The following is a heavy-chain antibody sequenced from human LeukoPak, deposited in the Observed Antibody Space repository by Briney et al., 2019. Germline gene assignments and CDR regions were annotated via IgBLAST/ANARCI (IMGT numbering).Heavy chain of an antibody. V-gene: IGHV4-59*12. J-gene: IGHJ6*02. Sequence: SETLSLTCTVSGGSISSYYWSWIRQPPGKGLEWIGDIYHGGSTNYNPSLKSRVTISVDKSKNQFSLKLSSVTAADTAVYYCARDGEMVRGVPRGMDVWGQGTTVTVSS. CDR3: ARDGEMVRGVPRGMDV. D-gene: IGHD3-10*01. CDR1: GGSISSYY. CDR2: IYHGGST.